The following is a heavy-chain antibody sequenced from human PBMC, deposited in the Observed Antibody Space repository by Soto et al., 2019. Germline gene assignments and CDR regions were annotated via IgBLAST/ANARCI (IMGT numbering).Heavy chain of an antibody. V-gene: IGHV2-5*01. CDR3: AHGQGATWIQLWPSFDY. CDR2: IYWNDDK. J-gene: IGHJ4*02. D-gene: IGHD5-18*01. Sequence: GSGPTLVNPTQTLTLTCTFSGFSLSTSGVGVGWIRQPPGKALEWLALIYWNDDKRYSPSLKSRLTITKDTSKNQVVLTMTNMDPVDTATYYCAHGQGATWIQLWPSFDYWGQGTLVTVSS. CDR1: GFSLSTSGVG.